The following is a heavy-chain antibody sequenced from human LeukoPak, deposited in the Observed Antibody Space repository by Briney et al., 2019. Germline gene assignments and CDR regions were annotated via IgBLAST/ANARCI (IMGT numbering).Heavy chain of an antibody. CDR2: IYTSGST. CDR1: GGSISSYY. Sequence: SETLSLTCTVSGGSISSYYWSWIRQPAGKGLEWIGRIYTSGSTNYNPPLKSRVTMSVDTSKNQFSLKLSSVTAADTAVYYCAREKKGLLRFLEWSRRSLGFDYWGQGTLVTVS. D-gene: IGHD3-3*01. J-gene: IGHJ4*02. V-gene: IGHV4-4*07. CDR3: AREKKGLLRFLEWSRRSLGFDY.